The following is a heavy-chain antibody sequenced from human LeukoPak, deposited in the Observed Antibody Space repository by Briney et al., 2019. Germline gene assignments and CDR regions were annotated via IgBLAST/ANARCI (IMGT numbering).Heavy chain of an antibody. CDR1: GGSISSGSYY. CDR3: AREGRGAAAGMDY. D-gene: IGHD6-13*01. CDR2: IYTSGST. Sequence: PSQTLSLTCTVSGGSISSGSYYWSWIRQPAGKGLEWIGRIYTSGSTNYNPSLKSRVTISVDTSKNQFSLKLSSVTAADTAVYYCAREGRGAAAGMDYWGQGTLVTVSS. V-gene: IGHV4-61*02. J-gene: IGHJ4*02.